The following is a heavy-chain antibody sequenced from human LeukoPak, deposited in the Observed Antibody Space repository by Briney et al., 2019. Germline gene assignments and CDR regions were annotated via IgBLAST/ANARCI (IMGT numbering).Heavy chain of an antibody. D-gene: IGHD3-22*01. CDR3: ARAPTYYYDSSGYSPDY. Sequence: ASVKVSCKASGYTFTSYYMHWVRQAPRQGLEGMVIINPSGGSTNYAQKLQGRVPMTRDTSTSTVYMELSSLRSEDTAVYYCARAPTYYYDSSGYSPDYWGQGTLVTVSS. CDR1: GYTFTSYY. V-gene: IGHV1-46*01. CDR2: INPSGGST. J-gene: IGHJ4*02.